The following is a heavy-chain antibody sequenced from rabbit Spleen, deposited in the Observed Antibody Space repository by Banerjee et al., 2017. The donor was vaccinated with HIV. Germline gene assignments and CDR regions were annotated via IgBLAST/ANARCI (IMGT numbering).Heavy chain of an antibody. J-gene: IGHJ4*01. V-gene: IGHV1S45*01. Sequence: QEQLEESGGDLVKPEGSLTLTCAASGFSFSSVYWMCWVRQAPGKGLEWIGCIYTGRSGGNYYASWAEGRFTISKTSSTTVTLQMTSLTAADTATYFCARDDSTNGYYNLWGPGTLVTVS. CDR1: GFSFSSVYW. CDR3: ARDDSTNGYYNL. CDR2: IYTGRSGGN. D-gene: IGHD1-1*01.